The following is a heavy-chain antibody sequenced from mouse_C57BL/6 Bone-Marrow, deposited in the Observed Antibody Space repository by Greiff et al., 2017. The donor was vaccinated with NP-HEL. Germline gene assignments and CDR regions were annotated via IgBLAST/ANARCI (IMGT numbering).Heavy chain of an antibody. CDR1: GFNIKDDY. CDR3: TTLVWFAY. V-gene: IGHV14-4*01. Sequence: EVQLQQSGAELVRPGASVKLSCTASGFNIKDDYMHWVKQRPEQGLEWIGWIDPENGDTEYASKFQGKATRTADTSSNTAYLQLSSLTSEDTAVYYCTTLVWFAYWGQGTLVTVSA. CDR2: IDPENGDT. J-gene: IGHJ3*01.